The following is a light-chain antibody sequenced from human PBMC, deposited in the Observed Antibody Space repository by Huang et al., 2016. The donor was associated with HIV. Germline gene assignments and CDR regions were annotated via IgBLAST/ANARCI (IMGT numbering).Light chain of an antibody. CDR2: TAS. Sequence: DIQMTQSPSSVSASVGDRVTITCRASQGISGWLAWYQQKPGKAPNLLIYTASSLQIGVPSRFSGSGSGTDFTLTISSLQPEDFATYYCQQANTFPTWTFGQGTKVEIK. CDR1: QGISGW. CDR3: QQANTFPTWT. V-gene: IGKV1-12*01. J-gene: IGKJ1*01.